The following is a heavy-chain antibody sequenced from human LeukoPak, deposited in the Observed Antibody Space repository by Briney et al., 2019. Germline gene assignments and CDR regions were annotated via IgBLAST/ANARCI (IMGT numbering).Heavy chain of an antibody. CDR2: ISGSGGST. CDR1: GFTFSSYG. D-gene: IGHD2-15*01. V-gene: IGHV3-23*01. CDR3: AKASHCSGGSCYLDY. J-gene: IGHJ4*02. Sequence: PGGSLRLSCAASGFTFSSYGMSWVRQAPGKGLEWVSAISGSGGSTYYADSVKGRFTISRDNSKNTLYLQMNSLRAEDTAVYYCAKASHCSGGSCYLDYWGQGTLVTVSA.